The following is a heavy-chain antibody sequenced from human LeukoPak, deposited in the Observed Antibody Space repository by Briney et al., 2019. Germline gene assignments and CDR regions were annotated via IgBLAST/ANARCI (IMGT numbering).Heavy chain of an antibody. CDR3: AREDIRLDYFDY. CDR1: GFTFSSYE. Sequence: PGGSLRLSCAASGFTFSSYEMNWVRQAPRRGLEWVSYISGSGVTMYYADSVKGRFTISRDDAKNSLYLQMNSLRAEDTAVYYCAREDIRLDYFDYWGQGTLVTVSS. V-gene: IGHV3-48*03. CDR2: ISGSGVTM. J-gene: IGHJ4*02. D-gene: IGHD6-19*01.